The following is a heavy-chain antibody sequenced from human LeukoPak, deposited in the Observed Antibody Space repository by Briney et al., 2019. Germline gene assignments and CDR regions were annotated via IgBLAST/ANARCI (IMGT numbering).Heavy chain of an antibody. CDR2: IYHSGST. Sequence: PSETLSLTCTVSGYSINSGFYWGWIRQPPGKGLEWIGSIYHSGSTHYKSSLKSRVTISVDTSKNQLSLKLTSVAAADTAVYYCARGVGLTQGGAFDFWGQGTLVTVSS. J-gene: IGHJ4*02. CDR1: GYSINSGFY. D-gene: IGHD3-16*01. CDR3: ARGVGLTQGGAFDF. V-gene: IGHV4-38-2*02.